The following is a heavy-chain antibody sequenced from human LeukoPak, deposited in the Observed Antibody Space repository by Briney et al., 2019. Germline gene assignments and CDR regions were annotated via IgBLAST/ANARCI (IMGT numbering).Heavy chain of an antibody. Sequence: PGGSLRLSCAASGFTFSSYEMNWVRQAPGKGLEWVSYISSSGSTIYYADSVKGRFTISRDDAKNSLYLQMNSLRAEDTAVYYCARDERWLTQGVDYWGQGTLVTVSS. D-gene: IGHD5-24*01. CDR1: GFTFSSYE. V-gene: IGHV3-48*03. CDR3: ARDERWLTQGVDY. J-gene: IGHJ4*02. CDR2: ISSSGSTI.